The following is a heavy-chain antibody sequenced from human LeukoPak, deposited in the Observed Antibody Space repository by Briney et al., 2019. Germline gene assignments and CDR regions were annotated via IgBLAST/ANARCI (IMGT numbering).Heavy chain of an antibody. D-gene: IGHD3-10*01. Sequence: PGGSLRLSCTGSGFTFSRYTMNWVRQAPGQGLEWVSSISPSGGSTWNADSVKGRFTISRDNARNSVTLQMNSLRADDTATYYCGRDVLGETGAGGPWGQGVLVTVSS. CDR3: GRDVLGETGAGGP. J-gene: IGHJ5*02. CDR2: ISPSGGST. V-gene: IGHV3-21*01. CDR1: GFTFSRYT.